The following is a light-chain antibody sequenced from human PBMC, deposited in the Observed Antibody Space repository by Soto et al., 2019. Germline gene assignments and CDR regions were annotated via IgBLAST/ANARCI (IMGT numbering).Light chain of an antibody. Sequence: EIVLTQSPATLSLSPGDRATLSCRASQSVRSDYFAWYQQKPGQPPRDILFGVSTRATAIPDRFSGSGSVTAFTLTISRLEPDDFGLYYCHQYGNSPLTFGGGTKVE. V-gene: IGKV3-20*01. CDR2: GVS. J-gene: IGKJ4*01. CDR1: QSVRSDY. CDR3: HQYGNSPLT.